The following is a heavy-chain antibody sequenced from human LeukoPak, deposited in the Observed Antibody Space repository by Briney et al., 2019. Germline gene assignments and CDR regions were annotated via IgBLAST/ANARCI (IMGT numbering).Heavy chain of an antibody. D-gene: IGHD3-22*01. Sequence: SVKVSCKASGGTFSSYAISWVRQAPGQGLEWMGGIIPIFGTADYAQKFQGRVTITADESTSTAYMELSSLRSEDTAVYYCARSRYYYDSSFRYYYYYGMDVWGQGTTVTVSS. CDR2: IIPIFGTA. J-gene: IGHJ6*02. V-gene: IGHV1-69*13. CDR3: ARSRYYYDSSFRYYYYYGMDV. CDR1: GGTFSSYA.